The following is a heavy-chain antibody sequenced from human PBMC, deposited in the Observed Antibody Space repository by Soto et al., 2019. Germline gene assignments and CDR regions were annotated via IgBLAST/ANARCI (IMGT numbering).Heavy chain of an antibody. D-gene: IGHD7-27*01. J-gene: IGHJ4*02. CDR1: GFTLSNYW. Sequence: GGSLRLSCAASGFTLSNYWMTWVRQAPGKGLEWVANINKDGSQKNYVDSVKGRFTIARDNGQNSLSLQMNSLRVEDTAVYYCVRELGLAYWGQGALVTVSS. CDR2: INKDGSQK. V-gene: IGHV3-7*03. CDR3: VRELGLAY.